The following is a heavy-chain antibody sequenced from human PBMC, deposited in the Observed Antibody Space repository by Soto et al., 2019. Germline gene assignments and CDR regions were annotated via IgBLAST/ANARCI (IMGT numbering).Heavy chain of an antibody. J-gene: IGHJ6*02. V-gene: IGHV1-46*01. CDR1: GYTFTSYY. CDR3: ARVTAAGKDYYYYGMDV. D-gene: IGHD6-13*01. Sequence: ASVKVSCKASGYTFTSYYMHWVRQAPGQGLEWMGIINPSGGSTSYTQKFQGRVTMTRDTSTSTVYMELSSLRSEDTAVYYCARVTAAGKDYYYYGMDVWGQGTTVTVSS. CDR2: INPSGGST.